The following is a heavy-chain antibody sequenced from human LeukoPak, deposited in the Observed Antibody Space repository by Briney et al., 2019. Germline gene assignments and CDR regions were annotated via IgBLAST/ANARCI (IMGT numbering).Heavy chain of an antibody. D-gene: IGHD3-9*01. V-gene: IGHV4-61*02. CDR2: IYTSGIT. CDR3: ARGTGGTWYYDILTGYPYYFDY. Sequence: KPSETLSLTCTVSGGSISSGSYYWSWIRQPAGKGLEWIGRIYTSGITNYNPSLKSRVTISVDTSKNQFSLKLSSVTAADTAVYYCARGTGGTWYYDILTGYPYYFDYWGQGTLVTVSS. CDR1: GGSISSGSYY. J-gene: IGHJ4*02.